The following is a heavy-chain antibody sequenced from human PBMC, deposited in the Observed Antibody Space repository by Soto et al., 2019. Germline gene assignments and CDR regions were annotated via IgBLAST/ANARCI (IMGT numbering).Heavy chain of an antibody. J-gene: IGHJ4*02. CDR2: INHSGST. CDR3: ARLTFFTDYTILDY. Sequence: SETLSLTCAVYGGSFSGYYWSWIRQPPGKGLEWIGEINHSGSTNYNPSLRSRVTISLDTSKNQFFLKLSSVTAADTAVYYCARLTFFTDYTILDYWGQGSLVTVSS. V-gene: IGHV4-34*01. D-gene: IGHD3-16*01. CDR1: GGSFSGYY.